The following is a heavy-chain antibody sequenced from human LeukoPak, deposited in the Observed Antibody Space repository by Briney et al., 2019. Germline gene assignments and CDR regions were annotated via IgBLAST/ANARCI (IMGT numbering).Heavy chain of an antibody. CDR1: GFTFSSYG. D-gene: IGHD3-22*01. CDR2: IRYDGSNK. V-gene: IGHV3-30*02. J-gene: IGHJ4*02. CDR3: AKGAPTYYYDSSGYYSFDY. Sequence: TGGSLRLYCAASGFTFSSYGMHWVRQAPGKGLEWVAFIRYDGSNKYYADSVKGRFTISRDNSKNTLYLQMNSLRAEDTAVYYCAKGAPTYYYDSSGYYSFDYWGQGTLVTVSS.